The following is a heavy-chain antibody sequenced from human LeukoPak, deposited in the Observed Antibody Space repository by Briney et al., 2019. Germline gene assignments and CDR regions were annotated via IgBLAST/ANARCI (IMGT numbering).Heavy chain of an antibody. Sequence: PGGSLRLSCAASGFTFSSSTMNWVRQAPGQGLEWVSYISSSSSNTHYADSVKGRFTISRDNAKNSLYLQMNSLRDEDTAVYYCVYGDNRGYWGQGTLVTVSS. CDR3: VYGDNRGY. CDR1: GFTFSSST. V-gene: IGHV3-21*01. D-gene: IGHD4-17*01. J-gene: IGHJ4*02. CDR2: ISSSSSNT.